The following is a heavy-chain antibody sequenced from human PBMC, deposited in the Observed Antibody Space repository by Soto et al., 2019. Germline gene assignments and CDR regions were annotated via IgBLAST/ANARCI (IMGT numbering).Heavy chain of an antibody. V-gene: IGHV5-51*01. CDR2: IYPDESDT. CDR3: ARVAAAGTRGAFDI. D-gene: IGHD6-13*01. Sequence: GESLKISCKGSGYSFTKYWIGWVRQMPGKGLEWMAIIYPDESDTRYSPSFQGQVTISADKSISTAYLQWSSLKASDTAMYYCARVAAAGTRGAFDIWGQGTMVTVSS. CDR1: GYSFTKYW. J-gene: IGHJ3*02.